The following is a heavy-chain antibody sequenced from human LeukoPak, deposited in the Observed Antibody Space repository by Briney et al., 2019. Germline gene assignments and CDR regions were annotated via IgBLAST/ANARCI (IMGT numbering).Heavy chain of an antibody. J-gene: IGHJ4*02. CDR2: ISYDGSNK. CDR1: GFTFSSYG. D-gene: IGHD6-13*01. Sequence: GGSLRLSCAASGFTFSSYGMHWVRQAPGKGLEWVAVISYDGSNKYYADSVKGRFTISRDNSKHTLYLQLNSLRAEDTAVYYCAKDQGYSSSWYLDYWGQGTLVTVSS. V-gene: IGHV3-30*18. CDR3: AKDQGYSSSWYLDY.